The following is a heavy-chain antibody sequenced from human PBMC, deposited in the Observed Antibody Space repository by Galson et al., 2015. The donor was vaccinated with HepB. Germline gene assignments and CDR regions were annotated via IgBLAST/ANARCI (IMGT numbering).Heavy chain of an antibody. CDR3: ARDRWELSSYYFDY. V-gene: IGHV3-48*02. CDR2: ISSSSSTI. J-gene: IGHJ4*02. CDR1: GFTFSSYS. Sequence: SLRLSCAASGFTFSSYSMNWVRQAPGKGLEWVSHISSSSSTIYYADSVKGRFTISRDNAKNSLYLQMNSLRDEDTAVYYCARDRWELSSYYFDYWGQGTLVTVSS. D-gene: IGHD1-26*01.